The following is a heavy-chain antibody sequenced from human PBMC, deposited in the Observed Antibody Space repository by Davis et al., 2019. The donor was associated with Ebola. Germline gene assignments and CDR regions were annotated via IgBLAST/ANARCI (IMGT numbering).Heavy chain of an antibody. CDR2: LYYSWST. CDR3: AGGYSSGWYDY. J-gene: IGHJ4*02. CDR1: GGSISSYY. D-gene: IGHD6-19*01. V-gene: IGHV4-59*08. Sequence: SETLPPTCTVPGGSISSYYWSWIRQLPGKRLEWIGSLYYSWSTTYNPSLKSRVTISVDTSKNQFSLKLSSVTAADTAVYYCAGGYSSGWYDYWGQGTLVTVSS.